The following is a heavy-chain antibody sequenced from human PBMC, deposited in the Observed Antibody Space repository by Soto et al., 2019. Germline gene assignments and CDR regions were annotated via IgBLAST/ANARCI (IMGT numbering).Heavy chain of an antibody. J-gene: IGHJ4*02. CDR2: VNPNSGNT. Sequence: GSVKVSCKASGYTFTSHDVNWVRQATGQGLEWMGWVNPNSGNTGYAQKFQGRVTMTRDTSTGTAYLELSSLRSDDAAMYYCARGITSGYSAYYFDYWGQGTPVTVSS. V-gene: IGHV1-8*01. CDR3: ARGITSGYSAYYFDY. D-gene: IGHD3-22*01. CDR1: GYTFTSHD.